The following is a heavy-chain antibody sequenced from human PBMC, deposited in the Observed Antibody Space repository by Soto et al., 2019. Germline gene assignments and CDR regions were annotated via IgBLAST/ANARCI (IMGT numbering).Heavy chain of an antibody. J-gene: IGHJ4*02. CDR2: ISGSGGST. V-gene: IGHV3-23*01. CDR1: GFTFSSYA. CDR3: AKDRRDGYNSGTDY. Sequence: EVQLLESGGGLVQPGGSLRLSCAASGFTFSSYAMSWVRQAPGKGLEWVSAISGSGGSTYYADSVKRRFTISRDNSKNTLDLQMDSLRAEDTAVYYCAKDRRDGYNSGTDYWGQGTLVTVSS. D-gene: IGHD5-12*01.